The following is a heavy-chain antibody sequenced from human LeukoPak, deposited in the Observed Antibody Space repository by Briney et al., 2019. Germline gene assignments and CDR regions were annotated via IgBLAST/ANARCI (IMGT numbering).Heavy chain of an antibody. V-gene: IGHV4-39*01. J-gene: IGHJ6*02. CDR1: GGSISSSSYY. CDR3: ARVPLRYGSGSYPYRYYGMDV. CDR2: IYYSGST. Sequence: SETLSLTCTVSGGSISSSSYYWGWIRQPPGKGLEWIGSIYYSGSTYYNPSLKSRVTISVDTSKNQFSLKLSSVTAADTAVYYCARVPLRYGSGSYPYRYYGMDVWGQGTTVTVSS. D-gene: IGHD3-10*01.